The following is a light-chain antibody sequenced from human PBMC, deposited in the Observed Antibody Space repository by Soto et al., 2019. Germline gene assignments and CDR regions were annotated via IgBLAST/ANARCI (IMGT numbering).Light chain of an antibody. CDR1: QSVSSN. V-gene: IGKV3-15*01. Sequence: EIVMTQSPATLSVSPGERATLSCRASQSVSSNLAWYQQKPGQAPRLLIYGASTRATGIPARFGGSGSGTDFTLPISSLQSEDFAVYYCQQYNNWPPYTFGQGTKVEIK. CDR3: QQYNNWPPYT. J-gene: IGKJ2*01. CDR2: GAS.